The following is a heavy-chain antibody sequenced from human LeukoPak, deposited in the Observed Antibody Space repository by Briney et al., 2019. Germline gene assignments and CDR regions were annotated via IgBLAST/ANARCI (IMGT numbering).Heavy chain of an antibody. D-gene: IGHD1-14*01. CDR1: GFTFSDRY. V-gene: IGHV3-72*01. J-gene: IGHJ4*02. Sequence: GGSLRLSCAASGFTFSDRYMDWVRQAPGKGLEWVGRTRNKANSYTTDYAASVRGRFTISRDDSQNSLYLQMNSLRTEDTAVYYCARVYTAVDSWGQGTLVTVSS. CDR2: TRNKANSYTT. CDR3: ARVYTAVDS.